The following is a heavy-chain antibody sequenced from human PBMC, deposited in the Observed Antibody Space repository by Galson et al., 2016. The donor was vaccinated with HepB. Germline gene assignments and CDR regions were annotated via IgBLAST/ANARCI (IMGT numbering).Heavy chain of an antibody. CDR1: GYSFTRYW. CDR3: ARRSSDAFDI. D-gene: IGHD3-10*01. V-gene: IGHV5-51*01. J-gene: IGHJ3*02. Sequence: QSGAEVKKPGESPKISCEGSGYSFTRYWIGWVRQMPGKGLEWMGTIYPGDSDTRYSPSSQGQVTISADKSISAAYLQWNSLKASDTAIYYCARRSSDAFDIWGQGTMVTVSS. CDR2: IYPGDSDT.